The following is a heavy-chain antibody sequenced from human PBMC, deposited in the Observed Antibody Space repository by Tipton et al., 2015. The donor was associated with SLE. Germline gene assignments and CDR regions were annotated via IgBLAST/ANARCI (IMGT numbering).Heavy chain of an antibody. J-gene: IGHJ4*02. CDR2: IKSKTDGGTT. CDR3: STDKSCSGGSCYDYFDY. Sequence: SLRLSCAASGFTFSNAWMSWVRQAPGKGLEWVGRIKSKTDGGTTDYAAPVKGRFTISRDDSKNTLYLQMNSLKTEDTAVYYCSTDKSCSGGSCYDYFDYWGQGTLVTVSS. CDR1: GFTFSNAW. V-gene: IGHV3-15*01. D-gene: IGHD2-15*01.